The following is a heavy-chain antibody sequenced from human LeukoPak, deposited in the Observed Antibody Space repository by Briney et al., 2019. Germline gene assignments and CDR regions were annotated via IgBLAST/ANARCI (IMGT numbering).Heavy chain of an antibody. CDR2: IYSGGGT. Sequence: GGSLRLSCAASGFTVSDNYMGWVRQAPGKGLEWVSFIYSGGGTSYADSVKGRFTISRDNSKNTLYLQMNSLRAEDTAVYYCAKDDFPTAMVDYWGQGTQVTVSS. CDR3: AKDDFPTAMVDY. D-gene: IGHD5-18*01. J-gene: IGHJ4*02. V-gene: IGHV3-66*01. CDR1: GFTVSDNY.